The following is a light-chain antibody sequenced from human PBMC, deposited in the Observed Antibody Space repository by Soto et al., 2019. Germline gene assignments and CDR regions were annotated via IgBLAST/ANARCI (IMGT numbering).Light chain of an antibody. CDR1: QILSSW. V-gene: IGKV1-5*01. CDR3: QQYNSYPWT. J-gene: IGKJ1*01. CDR2: DAS. Sequence: DIQLTQFPSSLSASVGDRVSTTCRASQILSSWAWYQQRPGRAPKLLISDASTLKSGVPSRFSGSGSGTQFTLTISSLQPDDFATYYCQQYNSYPWTFGQATKVDIK.